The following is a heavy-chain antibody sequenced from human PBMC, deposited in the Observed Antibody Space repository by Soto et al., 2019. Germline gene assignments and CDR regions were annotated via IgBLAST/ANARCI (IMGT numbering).Heavy chain of an antibody. CDR1: GYTFTSYD. D-gene: IGHD6-13*01. J-gene: IGHJ5*02. V-gene: IGHV1-8*01. CDR3: ARVRQLKSNCFDP. CDR2: MNPNSGNT. Sequence: ASVKVSCKASGYTFTSYDINWVRQATGQGLEWMGWMNPNSGNTGYTQKFQGRVTMTRNTSISTAYMELSSLRSEDTAVYYCARVRQLKSNCFDPWGQGTLVTVSS.